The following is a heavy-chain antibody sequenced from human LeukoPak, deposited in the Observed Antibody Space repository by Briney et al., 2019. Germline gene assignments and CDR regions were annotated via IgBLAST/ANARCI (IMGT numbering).Heavy chain of an antibody. CDR2: ISSSSSYI. CDR1: GFTFSSYS. J-gene: IGHJ6*03. CDR3: ARASSYYDFWSGYDAYYYYMDV. V-gene: IGHV3-21*01. Sequence: GGSLRLSCAASGFTFSSYSMNWVRQAPGKGLEWVSSISSSSSYIYYADSVKGRFTISRDNAKNSLYIQMNSLRAEDTAVYHCARASSYYDFWSGYDAYYYYMDVWGKGTTVTVSS. D-gene: IGHD3-3*01.